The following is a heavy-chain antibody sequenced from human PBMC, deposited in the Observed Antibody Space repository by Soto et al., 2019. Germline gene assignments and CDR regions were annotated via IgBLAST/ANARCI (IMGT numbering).Heavy chain of an antibody. CDR2: IYYSGST. CDR3: ARDNNVVGSFDY. CDR1: GGSISSYY. D-gene: IGHD2-21*01. Sequence: SETLSLTCTVSGGSISSYYWSWIRQPPGKGLEWIGYIYYSGSTNYNPSLKSRVTISVDTSKNQFSLKLSSVTAADTAVYYCARDNNVVGSFDYWGQGTLDTVSS. J-gene: IGHJ4*02. V-gene: IGHV4-59*01.